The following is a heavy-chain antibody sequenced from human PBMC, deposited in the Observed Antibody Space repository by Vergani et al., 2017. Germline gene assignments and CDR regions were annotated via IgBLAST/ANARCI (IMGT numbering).Heavy chain of an antibody. CDR3: AKVTMGAVACPTGDY. D-gene: IGHD6-19*01. CDR2: ISWNSGSI. J-gene: IGHJ4*02. V-gene: IGHV3-9*01. Sequence: EVQLVESGGGLVKPGRSLRLSCAASGFTFDNYAMNWVRQAPGKGLEWVSGISWNSGSIRYADYVKGRFTISRDNAKKSLDLQMNSLRAEDTALYYGAKVTMGAVACPTGDYWGQGTLVTVSS. CDR1: GFTFDNYA.